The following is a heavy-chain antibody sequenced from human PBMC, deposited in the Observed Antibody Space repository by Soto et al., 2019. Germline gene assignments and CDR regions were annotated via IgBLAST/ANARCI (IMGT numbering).Heavy chain of an antibody. J-gene: IGHJ4*02. V-gene: IGHV4-30-4*01. CDR3: ARDTVTTSKYFDY. D-gene: IGHD4-17*01. CDR1: GGSISSGDYY. CDR2: IYYSGST. Sequence: SETLSLTCTVSGGSISSGDYYWSWIRQPPGKGLEWIGYIYYSGSTYYNPSLKSRVTISVDTSKNQFSLKLSSVTAADTAVYYCARDTVTTSKYFDYWGQGTLVTVSS.